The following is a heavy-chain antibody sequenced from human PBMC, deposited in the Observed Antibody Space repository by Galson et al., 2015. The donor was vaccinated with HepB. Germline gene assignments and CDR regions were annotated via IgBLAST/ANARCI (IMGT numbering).Heavy chain of an antibody. V-gene: IGHV5-51*01. J-gene: IGHJ2*01. CDR2: IYPGDSDT. Sequence: QSGAAVTKPGESLKISCKGSGYSFTSYWIGWVRQMPGKGLEWMGIIYPGDSDTRYSPSFQGQVTISADKSISTAYLQWSSLKASDTAMYYCARRMVRGVIKDSWYFDLWDRGTLVTVSS. CDR3: ARRMVRGVIKDSWYFDL. CDR1: GYSFTSYW. D-gene: IGHD3-10*01.